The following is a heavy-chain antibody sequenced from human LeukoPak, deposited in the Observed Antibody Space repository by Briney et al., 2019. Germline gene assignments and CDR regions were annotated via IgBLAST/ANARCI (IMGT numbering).Heavy chain of an antibody. CDR1: GGSISSSSYY. CDR2: IYYSGST. J-gene: IGHJ4*02. D-gene: IGHD3-16*02. V-gene: IGHV4-39*01. CDR3: ASAPASDYDYVWGSYRYLH. Sequence: SETLSLTCTVSGGSISSSSYYWGWIRQPPGKGLEWIGSIYYSGSTYYNPSLKSRVTISVDTPKNQFSLKLSSVTAADTAVYYCASAPASDYDYVWGSYRYLHWGQGTLVTVSS.